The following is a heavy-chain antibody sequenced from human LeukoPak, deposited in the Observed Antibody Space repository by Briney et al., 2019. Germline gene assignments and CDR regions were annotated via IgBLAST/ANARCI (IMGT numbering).Heavy chain of an antibody. Sequence: PGGSLRLSCAASGFTVSSNYMSWVRQAPGKGLEWVSVIYSGGSTYYADSVKGRSTISRDNSKNTLYLQMNSLRAEDTAVYYCARDSPYYYDSSGLYHYWGQGTLVTVSS. V-gene: IGHV3-53*01. CDR3: ARDSPYYYDSSGLYHY. CDR1: GFTVSSNY. CDR2: IYSGGST. D-gene: IGHD3-22*01. J-gene: IGHJ4*02.